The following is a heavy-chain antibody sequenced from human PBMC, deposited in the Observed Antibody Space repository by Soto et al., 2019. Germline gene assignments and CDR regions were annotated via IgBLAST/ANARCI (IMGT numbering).Heavy chain of an antibody. CDR3: VRRTDIASCPNY. Sequence: EVQLVESGGGLIQPGGSLRLSCAASGFTVRSYRTSWVRQAPGKGLEWVWVVYDGDNTNYADSVKGGFTISRDNPKNPLYVQMKSLRADDTAVYYCVRRTDIASCPNYWGQGTLVTVSS. CDR2: VYDGDNT. CDR1: GFTVRSYR. D-gene: IGHD5-12*01. V-gene: IGHV3-53*01. J-gene: IGHJ4*02.